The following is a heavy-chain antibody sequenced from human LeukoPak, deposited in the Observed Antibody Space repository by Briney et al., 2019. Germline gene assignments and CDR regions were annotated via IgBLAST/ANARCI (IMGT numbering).Heavy chain of an antibody. CDR2: INHSGST. D-gene: IGHD3-22*01. V-gene: IGHV4-34*01. CDR3: ARDQGYDSRGYYYPYHFDC. CDR1: GGSFSGYY. J-gene: IGHJ4*02. Sequence: KPSETLSLTCAVYGGSFSGYYWSWIRQPPGKGLEWIGEINHSGSTNYNPSLKSRVTISVDTSKNQFSLKLSSVTAADTAVYYCARDQGYDSRGYYYPYHFDCWGQGTLVTVSS.